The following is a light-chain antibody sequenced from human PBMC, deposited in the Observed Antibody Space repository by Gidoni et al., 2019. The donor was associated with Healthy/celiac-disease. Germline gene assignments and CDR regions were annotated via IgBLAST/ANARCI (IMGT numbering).Light chain of an antibody. CDR1: QSVSSSY. CDR2: GAS. J-gene: IGKJ1*01. V-gene: IGKV3-20*01. CDR3: QQYGSSRT. Sequence: VLTQSPGTLSLSPGEGATLSCRASQSVSSSYLAWYQQKPGQAPRLLIYGASSRATGIPARFSGSGSGTDFTLTISRLEPEDFAVYYCQQYGSSRTFXXXTKVEIK.